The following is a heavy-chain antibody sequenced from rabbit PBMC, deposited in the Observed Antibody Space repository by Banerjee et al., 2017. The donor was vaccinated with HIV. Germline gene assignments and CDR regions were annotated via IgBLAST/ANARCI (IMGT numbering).Heavy chain of an antibody. CDR3: ARGDGDYSYPLTRLDL. D-gene: IGHD2-1*01. CDR2: IDIDSYGT. CDR1: GFSFSSRYY. Sequence: QQLEESGGDLVKPGASLTLTCTASGFSFSSRYYMCWVHQAPGKGLEWIACIDIDSYGTWYATWAKGRFTISKTSSTTVTLQLNSLTAADTATYFCARGDGDYSYPLTRLDLWGQGTLVTVS. J-gene: IGHJ3*01. V-gene: IGHV1S40*01.